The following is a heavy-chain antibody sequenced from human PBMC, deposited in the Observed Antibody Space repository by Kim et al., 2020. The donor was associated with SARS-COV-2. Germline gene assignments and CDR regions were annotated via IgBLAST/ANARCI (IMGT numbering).Heavy chain of an antibody. CDR3: ARGGYGDSSFDY. V-gene: IGHV1-69*01. J-gene: IGHJ4*02. Sequence: NDAQKFQGRATITADEATSTAYMELSSLRSEETAVYYCARGGYGDSSFDYWGQGTLVTVSS. D-gene: IGHD4-17*01.